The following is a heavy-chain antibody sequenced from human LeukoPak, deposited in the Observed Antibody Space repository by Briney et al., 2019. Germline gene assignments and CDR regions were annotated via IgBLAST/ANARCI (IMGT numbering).Heavy chain of an antibody. CDR2: INHSGST. D-gene: IGHD5-24*01. V-gene: IGHV4-34*01. CDR1: GGHFSGYY. Sequence: SETLSLTCAVYGGHFSGYYWSWIRQPPGKGLEWIGEINHSGSTNYNPSLKSRVTISVDTSKNQFSLKLSSVTAADTAVYYCARGRGYNSFDYWGQGTLVTLSS. J-gene: IGHJ4*02. CDR3: ARGRGYNSFDY.